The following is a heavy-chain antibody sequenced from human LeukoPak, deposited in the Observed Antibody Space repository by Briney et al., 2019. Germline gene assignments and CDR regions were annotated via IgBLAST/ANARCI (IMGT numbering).Heavy chain of an antibody. D-gene: IGHD6-13*01. CDR3: ARDRAHIAAAGRKDYYYYYMDV. CDR1: GYTFTSYG. J-gene: IGHJ6*03. Sequence: ASVKVSCKASGYTFTSYGISWVRQAPGQGLEWMGWISAYNGNTNYAQKLQGRVTMTTDTSTSTAYMELRSLRSDDTAVYYCARDRAHIAAAGRKDYYYYYMDVWGKGTTVTVSS. CDR2: ISAYNGNT. V-gene: IGHV1-18*01.